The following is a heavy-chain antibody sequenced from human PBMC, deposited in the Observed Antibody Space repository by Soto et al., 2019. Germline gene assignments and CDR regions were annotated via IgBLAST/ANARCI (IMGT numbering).Heavy chain of an antibody. V-gene: IGHV1-18*01. CDR1: CYTFPSYG. Sequence: SGEVSCKASCYTFPSYGISWVRQAPGQGLEWMGWISAYNGNTNYAQKLQGRVTMTTDTSTSTAYMELRSLRSDDTAVYYCARVRFEYSSSSAPGLDVWGQGTTVTVSS. D-gene: IGHD6-6*01. CDR2: ISAYNGNT. CDR3: ARVRFEYSSSSAPGLDV. J-gene: IGHJ6*02.